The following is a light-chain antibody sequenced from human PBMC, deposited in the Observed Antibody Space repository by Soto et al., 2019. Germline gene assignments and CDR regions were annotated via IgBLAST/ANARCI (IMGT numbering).Light chain of an antibody. J-gene: IGKJ4*01. Sequence: EIVLTQSPGTLSLSPGERATLSCRASQSVSSIYFAWYQQKRGQAPRLLIYGVSSRATGIPDRFSGSGSGTDFTLTISRLEPEDFAVYYCQQYGSSLLTFGGGTKVDIK. CDR2: GVS. CDR1: QSVSSIY. CDR3: QQYGSSLLT. V-gene: IGKV3-20*01.